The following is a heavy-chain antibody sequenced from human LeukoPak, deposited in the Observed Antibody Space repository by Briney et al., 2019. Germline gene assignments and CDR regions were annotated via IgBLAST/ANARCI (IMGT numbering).Heavy chain of an antibody. Sequence: PSETLSLTCTVPGGSIRSTTYYWGWIRQPPGKGLEWIGYIYYSGSTNYNPSLKSRVTISVDTSKNQFSLKLSSVTAADTAVYYCARSSGTENNFDYWGQGTLVTVSS. V-gene: IGHV4-61*05. D-gene: IGHD1-1*01. CDR3: ARSSGTENNFDY. CDR1: GGSIRSTTYY. CDR2: IYYSGST. J-gene: IGHJ4*02.